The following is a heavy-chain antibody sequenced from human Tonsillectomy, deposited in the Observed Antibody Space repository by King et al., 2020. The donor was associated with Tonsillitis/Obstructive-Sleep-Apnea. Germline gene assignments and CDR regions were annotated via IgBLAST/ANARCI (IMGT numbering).Heavy chain of an antibody. J-gene: IGHJ4*02. CDR2: IGSSSNFI. CDR3: VRDDDFVVLPGS. V-gene: IGHV3-21*01. Sequence: EVQLVESGGGLVKPGGSLRLSCVASGFTFSTYNMNWVRQAPGKGLEWVSSIGSSSNFIYYADLVRGRFTISRDNANNSLYLQMTGLRAEDTAVYYCVRDDDFVVLPGSWGQGTLVTVSS. D-gene: IGHD2-2*01. CDR1: GFTFSTYN.